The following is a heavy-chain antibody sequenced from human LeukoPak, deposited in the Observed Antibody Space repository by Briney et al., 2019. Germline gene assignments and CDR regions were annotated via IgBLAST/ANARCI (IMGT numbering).Heavy chain of an antibody. V-gene: IGHV3-48*01. CDR3: AKDRYSYAFEYSDS. CDR1: GFTFSSYS. Sequence: GGSLRLSCAASGFTFSSYSMNWVRQAPGKGLEWVSYISSSSSTIYYADSVKGRFTISRDNSKNTLSLQVSSLRTEDTAVYYCAKDRYSYAFEYSDSWGQGTLVTVSS. J-gene: IGHJ4*02. D-gene: IGHD5-18*01. CDR2: ISSSSSTI.